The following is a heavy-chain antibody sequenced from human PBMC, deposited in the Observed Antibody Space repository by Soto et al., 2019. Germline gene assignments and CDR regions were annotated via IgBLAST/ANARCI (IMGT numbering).Heavy chain of an antibody. CDR2: ISWKDDK. CDR3: AHRYGGNYYLWYVDS. Sequence: QITLKESGPTLVKTTQTLTLTCTYSGFSLTTSGAGVGWIRQPPGKALEWLALISWKDDKRYSPGLESRLTITKDTSKNLAILTLTHRDPVDTATYFCAHRYGGNYYLWYVDSWGQGTLVTVSA. J-gene: IGHJ4*02. D-gene: IGHD3-3*01. CDR1: GFSLTTSGAG. V-gene: IGHV2-5*01.